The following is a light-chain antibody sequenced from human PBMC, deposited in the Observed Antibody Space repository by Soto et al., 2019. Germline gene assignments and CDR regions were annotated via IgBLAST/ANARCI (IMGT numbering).Light chain of an antibody. CDR2: DAS. Sequence: EIVLTQSPGTLSLSPGERATLSCRASQSISSNYLAWYQHKPGQAPRLLIYDASSKATGTPDRFSGSGSGTDFTLTISRLEPEDFAVYYCQQYGSSPRTFGQGTKVEIK. CDR3: QQYGSSPRT. V-gene: IGKV3-20*01. J-gene: IGKJ1*01. CDR1: QSISSNY.